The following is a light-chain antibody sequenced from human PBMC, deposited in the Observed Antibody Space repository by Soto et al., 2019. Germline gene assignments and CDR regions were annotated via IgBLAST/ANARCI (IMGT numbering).Light chain of an antibody. V-gene: IGKV2-24*01. Sequence: DVVMTQTPLSSPVALGQSASISCRSSRSLVHSDGNTYLSWLRQRPGQPPRLLIYKMSNRFSGVPDRYSGSGAGTDFTLKIIRVEAEDFGVYYSTQATLYPRTFGQETKVEIK. J-gene: IGKJ1*01. CDR1: RSLVHSDGNTY. CDR2: KMS. CDR3: TQATLYPRT.